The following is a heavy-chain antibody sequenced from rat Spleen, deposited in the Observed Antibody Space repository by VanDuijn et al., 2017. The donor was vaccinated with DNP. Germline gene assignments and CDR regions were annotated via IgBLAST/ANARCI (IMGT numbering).Heavy chain of an antibody. Sequence: EVQLQESGPGLVKPSQSLSLTCSVTGFSITSNYWAWIRKLTGNKMEWIGYINYSGSTGYNPSLKSRISITRDTSKNKLFLQLNSVTSADTAIYYCARGNDCFLPYWFFDFLGPETMVTLSS. CDR3: ARGNDCFLPYWFFDF. V-gene: IGHV3-1*01. J-gene: IGHJ1*01. CDR1: GFSITSNY. D-gene: IGHD1-12*03. CDR2: INYSGST.